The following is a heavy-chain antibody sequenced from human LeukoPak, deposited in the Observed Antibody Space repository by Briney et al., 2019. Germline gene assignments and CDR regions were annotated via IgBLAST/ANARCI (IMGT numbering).Heavy chain of an antibody. CDR3: AELGITMIGGV. Sequence: GGSLRLSCAASGYTFSSHWMSWVRHAPGRGLEWVANIKKDGSEKYYVDAVKGRFTISRDNAKNSLYLQMNSLRAEATAVYYCAELGITMIGGVWGKGTTVTISS. J-gene: IGHJ6*04. CDR1: GYTFSSHW. D-gene: IGHD3-10*02. V-gene: IGHV3-7*01. CDR2: IKKDGSEK.